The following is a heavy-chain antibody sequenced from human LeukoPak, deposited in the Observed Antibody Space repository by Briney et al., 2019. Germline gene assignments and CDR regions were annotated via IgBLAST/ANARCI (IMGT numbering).Heavy chain of an antibody. V-gene: IGHV1-18*01. CDR2: ISAYNGNT. CDR1: GYTFTSYG. Sequence: ASVKVSWKASGYTFTSYGISWVRQAPGQGLEWMGWISAYNGNTNYAQKLQGRVTMTTDTSTSTAYMELRSLRSDDTAVYYCARGFNDYVWGSYLLPIDYWGQGTLVTVSS. J-gene: IGHJ4*02. D-gene: IGHD3-16*02. CDR3: ARGFNDYVWGSYLLPIDY.